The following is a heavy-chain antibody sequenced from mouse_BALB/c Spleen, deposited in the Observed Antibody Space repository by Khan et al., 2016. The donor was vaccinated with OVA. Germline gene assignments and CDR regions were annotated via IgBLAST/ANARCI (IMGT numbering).Heavy chain of an antibody. CDR3: AREKAVYQFDH. CDR2: IYPGTDIS. CDR1: VYIFSSYW. Sequence: VKLQESGAELVRPGASVKLSCKTSVYIFSSYWIHWVKQRSGQGLEWIARIYPGTDISYYNEKFKDKATLTAYKSSITVYMTLSSLKSEDSDVYFCAREKAVYQFDHWGQGTTLTVST. V-gene: IGHV1S132*01. J-gene: IGHJ2*01. D-gene: IGHD3-3*01.